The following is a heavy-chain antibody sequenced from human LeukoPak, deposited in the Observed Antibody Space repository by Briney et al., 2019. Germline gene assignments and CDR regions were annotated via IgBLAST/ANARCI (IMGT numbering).Heavy chain of an antibody. CDR3: ASDVLRFLEWTFDY. CDR1: GFTFISYA. V-gene: IGHV3-30-3*01. J-gene: IGHJ4*02. CDR2: ISYDGSNK. Sequence: GGSLRLSCAASGFTFISYAMHWVRQAPAKGLEWVAVISYDGSNKYYADSVKGRFTISRDNYKNTLYLQMNSLRTEATAVYYCASDVLRFLEWTFDYWGEGTLVTVSS. D-gene: IGHD3-3*01.